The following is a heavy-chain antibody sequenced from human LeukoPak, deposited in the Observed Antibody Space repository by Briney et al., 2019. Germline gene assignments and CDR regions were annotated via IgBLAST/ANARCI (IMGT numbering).Heavy chain of an antibody. CDR1: GFAFSSYD. CDR3: ARDRSGFYSVDY. CDR2: IGTAGDT. Sequence: PGGSLRLSCAASGFAFSSYDMHWVRQATGKGLEWVSAIGTAGDTYYPGSVKGRFTISRENAKNSLCLQMNSLRAGDTAVYYCARDRSGFYSVDYWGQGTLVTVSS. J-gene: IGHJ4*02. D-gene: IGHD5-12*01. V-gene: IGHV3-13*01.